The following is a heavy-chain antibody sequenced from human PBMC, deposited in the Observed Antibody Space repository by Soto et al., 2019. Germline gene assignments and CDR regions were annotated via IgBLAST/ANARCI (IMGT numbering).Heavy chain of an antibody. CDR3: AWAPIAGRPGFYGMDV. D-gene: IGHD6-6*01. CDR2: IYRGGTT. V-gene: IGHV3-53*01. Sequence: GGSLRLSCAASGFTVSSNYMSWVRQAPGKGLEWVSIIYRGGTTYYGDSVKGRLTISRDNSKNTLYLHMNSLRADDTAVYYCAWAPIAGRPGFYGMDVWGQGTTVTVSS. J-gene: IGHJ6*02. CDR1: GFTVSSNY.